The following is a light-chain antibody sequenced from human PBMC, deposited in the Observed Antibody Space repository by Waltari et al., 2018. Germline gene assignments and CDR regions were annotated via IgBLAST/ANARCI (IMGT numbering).Light chain of an antibody. CDR2: NDN. J-gene: IGLJ2*01. CDR3: QVWDISSDHVV. CDR1: NIGQKN. V-gene: IGLV3-21*02. Sequence: SYVLTQPPSVSVAPGQAARITCGGNNIGQKNVHQYRQRPGQAPVLVVYNDNDRPSGIPERFSGSNSGNTATLTISRVEAGDEADYYCQVWDISSDHVVFGGGTKLTVL.